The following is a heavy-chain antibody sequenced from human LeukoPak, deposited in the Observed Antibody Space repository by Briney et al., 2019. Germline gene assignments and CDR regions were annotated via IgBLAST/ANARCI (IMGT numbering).Heavy chain of an antibody. D-gene: IGHD3-22*01. Sequence: GGSLTLSCAASGFTLDDYAMHWVRQDPGKGLEWVSGISWNSGSIGYADSVKGRFTISRDNAKNSLYLQMNSLRAEDTALYYCAKAYYYDSSGSIDYWGQGTLVTVSS. CDR2: ISWNSGSI. J-gene: IGHJ4*02. V-gene: IGHV3-9*01. CDR3: AKAYYYDSSGSIDY. CDR1: GFTLDDYA.